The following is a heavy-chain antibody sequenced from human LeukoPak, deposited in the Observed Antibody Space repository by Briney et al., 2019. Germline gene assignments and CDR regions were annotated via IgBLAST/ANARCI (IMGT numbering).Heavy chain of an antibody. V-gene: IGHV1-2*04. Sequence: ASVKVSCKASGYTFTGYYMHWVRQAPGQGLEWMGWINPNSGGTNYAQKFQGWVTMTRDTPISTAYMELSRLRSDDTAVYYCALAEGPSDAFDIWGQGTMVTVSS. CDR2: INPNSGGT. CDR3: ALAEGPSDAFDI. CDR1: GYTFTGYY. J-gene: IGHJ3*02.